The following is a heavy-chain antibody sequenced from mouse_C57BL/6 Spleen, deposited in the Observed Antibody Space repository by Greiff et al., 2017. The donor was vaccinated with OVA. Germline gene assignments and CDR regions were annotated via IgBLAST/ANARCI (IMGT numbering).Heavy chain of an antibody. D-gene: IGHD1-1*01. J-gene: IGHJ1*03. CDR3: ARSEGYGSSYWYFDV. CDR2: IDPEDGET. CDR1: GFNIKDYY. V-gene: IGHV14-2*01. Sequence: EVQLQQSGAELVKPGASVKLSCTASGFNIKDYYMHWVKQRTEQGLEWIGRIDPEDGETKYAPKFQGQATITAATSSNTAYLQLSSLTSEDTAVYYCARSEGYGSSYWYFDVWGTGTTVTVSS.